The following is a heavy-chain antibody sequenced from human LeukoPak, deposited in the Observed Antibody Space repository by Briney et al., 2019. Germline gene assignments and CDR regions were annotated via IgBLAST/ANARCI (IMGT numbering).Heavy chain of an antibody. V-gene: IGHV3-15*07. CDR3: TTEAYCGGDCYFGAGYYYGMDV. J-gene: IGHJ6*02. D-gene: IGHD2-21*02. CDR1: GFTFSNAW. Sequence: PGGSLRLSCATSGFTFSNAWMNWVRQAPGKGLEWVGRIKGKTDGGTTDYAAPVKGRFTISRDDSKNTLYLQMNSLKTEDTAVYYCTTEAYCGGDCYFGAGYYYGMDVWGQGTTVTVSS. CDR2: IKGKTDGGTT.